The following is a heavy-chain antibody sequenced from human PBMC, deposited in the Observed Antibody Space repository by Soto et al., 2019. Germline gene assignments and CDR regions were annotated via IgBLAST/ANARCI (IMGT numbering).Heavy chain of an antibody. CDR2: IDPSDSYT. CDR1: GYNFISYW. J-gene: IGHJ4*02. CDR3: TKQGGHHQIDD. V-gene: IGHV5-10-1*01. Sequence: GESLKISCKASGYNFISYWINWVRQKPGKGLEWMGRIDPSDSYTNYSPSFQGHVTISADKSISTAYLQWSSLKASDTAMYYCTKQGGHHQIDDWGQGTLVTVSA. D-gene: IGHD3-16*01.